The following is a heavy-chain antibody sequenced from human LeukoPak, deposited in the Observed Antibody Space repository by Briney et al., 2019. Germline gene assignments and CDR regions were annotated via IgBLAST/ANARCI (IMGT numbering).Heavy chain of an antibody. CDR2: IYYSGGT. V-gene: IGHV4-59*01. D-gene: IGHD3-22*01. Sequence: SETLSLTCTVSGGSISSYYWSWIRQPPGKGLEWIGYIYYSGGTNYNPSLKSRVTISVDTSKNQFSLKLSSVTAADTAVYYCARVGDSSGYYLDWFDPWGQGTLVTVSS. CDR3: ARVGDSSGYYLDWFDP. CDR1: GGSISSYY. J-gene: IGHJ5*02.